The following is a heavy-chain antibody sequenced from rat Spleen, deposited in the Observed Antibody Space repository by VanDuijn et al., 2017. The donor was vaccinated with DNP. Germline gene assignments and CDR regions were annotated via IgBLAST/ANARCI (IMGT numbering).Heavy chain of an antibody. Sequence: QVHLKESGPGLVQASKTLSLTCAVSGFSVTRYTVHWVRQPTGKGLEWLGIIWSGGNTDYNSALKSRLSISRDTSKSQVFLKMNSLQTDDTAIYYCTRESWGYVMDAWGQGASVTVSS. CDR2: IWSGGNT. V-gene: IGHV2-30*01. CDR1: GFSVTRYT. CDR3: TRESWGYVMDA. J-gene: IGHJ4*01. D-gene: IGHD1-7*01.